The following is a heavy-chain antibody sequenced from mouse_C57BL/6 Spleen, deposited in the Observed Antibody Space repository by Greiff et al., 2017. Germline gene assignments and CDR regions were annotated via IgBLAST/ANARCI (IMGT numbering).Heavy chain of an antibody. CDR3: ARGGYYYGSSWSAMDY. CDR2: INPYNGGT. Sequence: EVQLQQSGPVLVKPGASVKMSCKASGYTFTDYYMNWVKQSHGKSLEWIGVINPYNGGTSYNQKFKGKATLTVDKSSSTAYMELNSLTSEDSAVYYCARGGYYYGSSWSAMDYWGQGTSVTVSS. CDR1: GYTFTDYY. D-gene: IGHD1-1*01. V-gene: IGHV1-19*01. J-gene: IGHJ4*01.